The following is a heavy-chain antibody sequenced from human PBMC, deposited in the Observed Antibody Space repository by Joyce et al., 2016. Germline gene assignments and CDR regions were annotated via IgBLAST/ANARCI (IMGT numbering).Heavy chain of an antibody. D-gene: IGHD4-11*01. CDR1: GFIFSSYS. J-gene: IGHJ4*02. CDR2: ISRDNTYI. V-gene: IGHV3-21*01. Sequence: EVKLVESGGGLVKPGESLRLSCTASGFIFSSYSRTWVRQAPGKGLEWVSAISRDNTYIFHADSVKGRFTISRDNARNSLYLQMNSLRAEDTAVYYCARDVLTTVTKAYGYWGQGTLVAVSS. CDR3: ARDVLTTVTKAYGY.